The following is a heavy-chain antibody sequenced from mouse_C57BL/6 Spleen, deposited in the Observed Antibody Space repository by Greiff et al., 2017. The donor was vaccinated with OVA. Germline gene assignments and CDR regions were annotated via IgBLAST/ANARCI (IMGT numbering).Heavy chain of an antibody. CDR3: ARKRWLLGYFDY. Sequence: EVQLQQSGPELVKPGASVKIPCKASGYTFTDYNMDWVKQSHGKSLEWIGDINPNNGGTIYNQKFKGKAKLTVDKSSSTAYMELRSLTSEDTAVDYCARKRWLLGYFDYWGQGTTLTVSS. V-gene: IGHV1-18*01. J-gene: IGHJ2*01. D-gene: IGHD2-3*01. CDR2: INPNNGGT. CDR1: GYTFTDYN.